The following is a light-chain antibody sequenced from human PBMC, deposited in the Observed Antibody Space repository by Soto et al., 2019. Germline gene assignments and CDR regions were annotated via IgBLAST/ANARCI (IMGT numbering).Light chain of an antibody. CDR3: LQGCNWPLT. CDR2: DAS. Sequence: EIVLTQSPATLSLSPGERATLSCRASQGISNDLAWYQQKPGQAPRLLIYDASSSASGVPSRFSGSGSGTDFTLTISSLEPEDFAVYYCLQGCNWPLTFGGGPKVEIK. CDR1: QGISND. J-gene: IGKJ4*02. V-gene: IGKV3D-11*01.